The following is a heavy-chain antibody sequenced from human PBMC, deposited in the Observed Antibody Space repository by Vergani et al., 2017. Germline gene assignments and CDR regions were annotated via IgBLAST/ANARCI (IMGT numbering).Heavy chain of an antibody. CDR1: GGSFSGYY. D-gene: IGHD4-17*01. V-gene: IGHV4-34*01. CDR2: INHSGST. Sequence: QVQLQQWGAGLLKPSETLSLTCAVYGGSFSGYYWSWIRQPPGKGLEWIGEINHSGSTNYNPSLKSRVTISVDTSKNQFSLKLSSVTAADTAVYYCARSGPRKQLVRRNYGDYKGALDYWGQGTLVTVSS. CDR3: ARSGPRKQLVRRNYGDYKGALDY. J-gene: IGHJ4*02.